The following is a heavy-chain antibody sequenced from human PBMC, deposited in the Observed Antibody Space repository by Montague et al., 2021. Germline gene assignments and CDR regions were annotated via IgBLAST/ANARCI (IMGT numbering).Heavy chain of an antibody. V-gene: IGHV4-38-2*02. J-gene: IGHJ6*03. CDR2: VSHGGRT. CDR3: ARERDRYYYMDI. Sequence: SETLSLTSTVSRSLINSDYYWGWIRQPPGKGLEWMGSVSHGGRTXYNPSLKSRVTISVDTSNNHFSLKLSSVTAADTAMYYCARERDRYYYMDIWGKGTTITVSS. CDR1: RSLINSDYY.